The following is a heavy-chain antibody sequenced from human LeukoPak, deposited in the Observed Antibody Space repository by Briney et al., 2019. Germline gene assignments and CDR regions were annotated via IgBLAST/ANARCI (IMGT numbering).Heavy chain of an antibody. V-gene: IGHV4-59*01. J-gene: IGHJ4*02. CDR1: GGSISSYY. Sequence: SETLSLTCTDSGGSISSYYWSWIRQPPGKGLEWIGYIQNSGNSNFNPSLKSRVTISLDTSKNQFSLDLNSVTAADTAMYYCARGRITIFGVITPHFDNWGQGTLVTVSS. CDR3: ARGRITIFGVITPHFDN. D-gene: IGHD3-3*01. CDR2: IQNSGNS.